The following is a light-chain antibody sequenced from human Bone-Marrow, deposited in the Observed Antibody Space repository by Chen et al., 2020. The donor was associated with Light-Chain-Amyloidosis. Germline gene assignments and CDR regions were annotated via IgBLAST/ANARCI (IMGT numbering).Light chain of an antibody. CDR1: GSDVGGDNH. V-gene: IGLV2-14*01. Sequence: QSALTQPASVSGSPGQAFTISCTGTGSDVGGDNHVSWYQQHPDKAPKRMIYEVTNRPSWVPDRFSGSKSANTASLTISGLQTEDEADSFCISYTITSTLVFGSGTRVTVL. CDR2: EVT. J-gene: IGLJ1*01. CDR3: ISYTITSTLV.